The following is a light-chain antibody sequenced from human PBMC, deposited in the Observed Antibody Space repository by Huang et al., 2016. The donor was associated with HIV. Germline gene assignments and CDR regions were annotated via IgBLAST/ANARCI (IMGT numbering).Light chain of an antibody. CDR1: QSISSW. Sequence: DIQMTQSPSTLSASVGDRVTITCRASQSISSWLAWYQQKPGKAPKLLIYKASNLESGVPSRLSGSGSGTEFTLTISSLQPDDFATYYCQQYNSYPLTFGRGTKVQIK. CDR2: KAS. CDR3: QQYNSYPLT. J-gene: IGKJ4*01. V-gene: IGKV1-5*03.